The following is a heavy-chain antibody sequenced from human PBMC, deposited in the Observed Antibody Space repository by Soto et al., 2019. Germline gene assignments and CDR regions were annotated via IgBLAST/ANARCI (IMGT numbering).Heavy chain of an antibody. CDR3: ARDGPYSSGWYSAFDI. J-gene: IGHJ3*02. V-gene: IGHV3-21*01. CDR1: GFTFSSYA. Sequence: GGSLRLSCAASGFTFSSYALSWVRQAPGTGLEWVSSISSSSSYIYYADSVKGRFTISGDNAKNSLYLQMNSLRAEDTAVYYCARDGPYSSGWYSAFDIWGQGTMVTVS. D-gene: IGHD6-19*01. CDR2: ISSSSSYI.